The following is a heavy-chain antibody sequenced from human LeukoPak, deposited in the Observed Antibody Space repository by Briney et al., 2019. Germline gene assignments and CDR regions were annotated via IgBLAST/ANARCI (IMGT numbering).Heavy chain of an antibody. V-gene: IGHV4-34*01. D-gene: IGHD4-11*01. J-gene: IGHJ5*02. CDR1: GGSFSGYY. CDR3: ARDLRLQHWFDP. Sequence: SETLSLTCAVYGGSFSGYYWSWIRQPPGKGLEWIGEINHSGSTNYNPSLKSRVTISVDTSKNQFSLKLSSVTAADTAVYYCARDLRLQHWFDPWGQGTLVTVSS. CDR2: INHSGST.